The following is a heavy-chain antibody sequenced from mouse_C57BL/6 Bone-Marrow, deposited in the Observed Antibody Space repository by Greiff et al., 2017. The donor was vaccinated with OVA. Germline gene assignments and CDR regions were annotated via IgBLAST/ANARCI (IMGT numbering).Heavy chain of an antibody. V-gene: IGHV5-6*01. CDR1: GFTFSSYG. CDR2: ISSGGSYT. Sequence: EVQRVESGGDLVKPGGSLKLSCAASGFTFSSYGMSWVRQTPDKRLEWVATISSGGSYTYYPDSVKGRFTISRDNAKNTLYLQMSSLKSEDTAMYYCASTTVVATDFDYWGQGTTLAVSS. CDR3: ASTTVVATDFDY. D-gene: IGHD1-1*01. J-gene: IGHJ2*01.